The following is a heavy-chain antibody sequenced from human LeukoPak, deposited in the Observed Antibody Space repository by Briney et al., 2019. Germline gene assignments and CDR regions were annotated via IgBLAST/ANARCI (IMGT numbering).Heavy chain of an antibody. CDR3: AASPESIAVAG. CDR1: GFTFSSYA. J-gene: IGHJ4*02. D-gene: IGHD6-19*01. CDR2: IGGSGGST. Sequence: GGSLRLSCAASGFTFSSYAMGWVRQAPGKGLEWVSGIGGSGGSTYYADSVKGRFTISRDNSKNTLYLQMNSLRAEDTAVYYCAASPESIAVAGWGQGTLVTVSS. V-gene: IGHV3-23*01.